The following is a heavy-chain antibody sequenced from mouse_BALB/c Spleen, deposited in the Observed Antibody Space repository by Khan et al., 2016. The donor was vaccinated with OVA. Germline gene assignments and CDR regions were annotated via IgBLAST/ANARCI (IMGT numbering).Heavy chain of an antibody. D-gene: IGHD2-3*01. J-gene: IGHJ2*01. V-gene: IGHV1S137*01. CDR3: TRPDYDGYYDY. CDR2: ISTYSGNT. Sequence: QVGLLQSGPELVRPGVSVKISCKGSGYTFTDYAMHWVKQSHAKSLEWIGLISTYSGNTNYKQKFKGKATMTVDKSSSTAYMELARLTSEDSAMYYCTRPDYDGYYDYWGQGTTLTVSS. CDR1: GYTFTDYA.